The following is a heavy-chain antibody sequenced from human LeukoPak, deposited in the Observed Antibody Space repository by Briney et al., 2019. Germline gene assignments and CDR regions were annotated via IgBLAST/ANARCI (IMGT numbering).Heavy chain of an antibody. J-gene: IGHJ3*01. Sequence: PGRSLRLSCAASGFTFSSYNMNWVRQAPGKGLEWVSFIGTSAHYISYADSLKGRFTISRDDAKNSLFLQMNSLRAEDTALYYCARDLSWARAFDVWGQGTMVTVSS. D-gene: IGHD3-16*01. CDR3: ARDLSWARAFDV. V-gene: IGHV3-21*01. CDR1: GFTFSSYN. CDR2: IGTSAHYI.